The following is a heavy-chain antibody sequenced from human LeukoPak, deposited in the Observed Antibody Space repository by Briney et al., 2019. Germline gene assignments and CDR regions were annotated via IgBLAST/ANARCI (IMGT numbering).Heavy chain of an antibody. Sequence: SETLSLTCAVYGGSFSGYYWSWIRQPPGKGLEWIGEINHSGSTNYNPSLKSRVTISVDTSKNQFSLKLSSVTAADTAVYYCARGRRIVLVVYARYYFDYWGQGTLVTVSS. D-gene: IGHD2-8*02. CDR3: ARGRRIVLVVYARYYFDY. CDR1: GGSFSGYY. V-gene: IGHV4-34*01. CDR2: INHSGST. J-gene: IGHJ4*02.